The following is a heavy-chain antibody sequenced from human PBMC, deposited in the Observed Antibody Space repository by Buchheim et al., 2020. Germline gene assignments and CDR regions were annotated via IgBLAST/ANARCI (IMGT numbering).Heavy chain of an antibody. Sequence: VQLLESGGGVVQPGRSLRLSCAASGFTFSSYGMHWVRQAPGKGLEWVAVISYDGSNKYYADSVKGRFTISRDNSKNTLYLQMNSLGAEDTAVYYCAKLGYCSGGSCYYFDYWGQGTL. CDR2: ISYDGSNK. J-gene: IGHJ4*02. V-gene: IGHV3-30*18. CDR3: AKLGYCSGGSCYYFDY. CDR1: GFTFSSYG. D-gene: IGHD2-15*01.